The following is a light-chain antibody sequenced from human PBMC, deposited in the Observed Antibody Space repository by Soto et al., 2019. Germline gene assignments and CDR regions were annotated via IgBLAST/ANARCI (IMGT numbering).Light chain of an antibody. Sequence: EMVLTQSPATLSLSPGERATLSCRASESVSSYLAWYQQKPGQAPRLLIYDASSRATGTPDRFSGSGSGTDFTLTISRLEPEDFAVYYCQQYVSAPITFGQGTRLE. V-gene: IGKV3-20*01. CDR1: ESVSSY. CDR3: QQYVSAPIT. CDR2: DAS. J-gene: IGKJ5*01.